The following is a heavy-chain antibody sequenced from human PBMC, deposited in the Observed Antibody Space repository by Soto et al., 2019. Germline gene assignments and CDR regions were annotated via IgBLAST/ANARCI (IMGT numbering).Heavy chain of an antibody. CDR2: INPNSGGT. V-gene: IGHV1-2*02. Sequence: AASVKVSCKASEYTFTGYYMHWVRQAPGQGLEWMGWINPNSGGTNYAQKFQGRVTMTRDTSISTAYMELSRLRSDDTAVYYCAKAYDYDGSGRYGAFEIWGQGTMVTVSS. CDR1: EYTFTGYY. CDR3: AKAYDYDGSGRYGAFEI. D-gene: IGHD3-22*01. J-gene: IGHJ3*02.